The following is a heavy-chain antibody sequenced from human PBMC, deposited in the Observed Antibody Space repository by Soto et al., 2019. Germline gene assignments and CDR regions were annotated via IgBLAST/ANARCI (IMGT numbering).Heavy chain of an antibody. CDR3: AREAGEGPNEKLRYFSFAADY. J-gene: IGHJ4*02. Sequence: ASVKVSCKASGYTFTSYYMHWVRQAPGQGLEWMGIINPSGGSTSYAQKFQGRVTMTRDTSTSTVYMELSSLRSEDTAVYYCAREAGEGPNEKLRYFSFAADYWGQGTLVTVSS. CDR2: INPSGGST. CDR1: GYTFTSYY. V-gene: IGHV1-46*01. D-gene: IGHD3-9*01.